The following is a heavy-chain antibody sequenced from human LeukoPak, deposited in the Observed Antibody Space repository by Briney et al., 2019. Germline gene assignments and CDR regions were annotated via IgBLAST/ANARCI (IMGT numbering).Heavy chain of an antibody. CDR2: ISGSCGST. CDR3: AQGIWVVCWSSAAFDL. CDR1: GFTFSSYA. D-gene: IGHD3-16*01. V-gene: IGHV3-23*01. Sequence: GGSLRLSCAASGFTFSSYAMSWVRQAPAKGLEWVSTISGSCGSTYYADSLKGRLTISRDNSKNTQYLQMNSLIAEDTALYYSAQGIWVVCWSSAAFDLWGQGTMVTVSS. J-gene: IGHJ3*01.